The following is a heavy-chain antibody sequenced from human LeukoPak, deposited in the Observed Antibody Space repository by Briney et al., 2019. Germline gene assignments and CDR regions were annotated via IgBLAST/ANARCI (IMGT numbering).Heavy chain of an antibody. CDR2: ISSSSSYI. J-gene: IGHJ4*02. D-gene: IGHD5-18*01. CDR3: ASDPGYSYGFFDY. Sequence: GGSLRLSCAASGFTFSSYSMNWVRQAPGKGLEWVSSISSSSSYIYYADSVKGRFTISRDNAKNSLYLQMNSLRAEDTAVYYCASDPGYSYGFFDYWGQGTLVTVSS. CDR1: GFTFSSYS. V-gene: IGHV3-21*01.